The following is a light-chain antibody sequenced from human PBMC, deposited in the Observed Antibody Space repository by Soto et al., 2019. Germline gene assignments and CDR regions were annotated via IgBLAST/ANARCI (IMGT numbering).Light chain of an antibody. J-gene: IGKJ5*01. CDR3: QHRV. V-gene: IGKV1-9*01. CDR1: QGISSY. CDR2: AAS. Sequence: DIQLTQSPSFLSASVGDRVTITCRASQGISSYLAWYQQKPGKAPKLLIYAASTLQSGVPSRFTGSGSGTEFTLTVSSLQPDDFATYYCQHRVFGPGTRLEI.